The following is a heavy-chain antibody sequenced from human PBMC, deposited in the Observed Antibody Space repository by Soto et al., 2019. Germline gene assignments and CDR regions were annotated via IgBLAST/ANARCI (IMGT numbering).Heavy chain of an antibody. J-gene: IGHJ5*02. D-gene: IGHD2-15*01. CDR2: ISGSGGST. CDR1: GFTFSSYA. Sequence: SLRLSCAASGFTFSSYAMSWVRQAPGKGLEWVSAISGSGGSTYYADSVKGRFTISRDNSKNTLYLQMNSLRAEDTAVYYCARDRCSGGSCYSGFFDPWGQGSLVTVSS. V-gene: IGHV3-23*01. CDR3: ARDRCSGGSCYSGFFDP.